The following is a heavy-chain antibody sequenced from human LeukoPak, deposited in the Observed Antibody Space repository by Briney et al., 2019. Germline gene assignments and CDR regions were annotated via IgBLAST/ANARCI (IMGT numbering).Heavy chain of an antibody. J-gene: IGHJ3*02. CDR2: INHSGRT. CDR3: ASGLSPDAFDI. Sequence: SETLSLTSAGYGGSFSGYYWGWIRQPPAKGLKWIGSINHSGRTHYNPSLKSRVTISGDTSKNQFSLKLSSVSAAETAVYYCASGLSPDAFDIWGQGTMVTVSS. V-gene: IGHV4-34*01. CDR1: GGSFSGYY.